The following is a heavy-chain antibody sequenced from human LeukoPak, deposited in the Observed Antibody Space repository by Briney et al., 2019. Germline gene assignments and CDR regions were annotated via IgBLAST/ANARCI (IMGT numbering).Heavy chain of an antibody. V-gene: IGHV1-8*01. CDR2: MNPNSGNT. J-gene: IGHJ4*02. D-gene: IGHD2/OR15-2a*01. CDR3: ARGLRRALYEVLGY. Sequence: GASVKVSCKASGYTFTNYDINWVRQATRQGLEWMGWMNPNSGNTGYAQKFQGRVTMTTNTSISTVYMELSSLRSEDTAVYYCARGLRRALYEVLGYWGQGTLVTVSS. CDR1: GYTFTNYD.